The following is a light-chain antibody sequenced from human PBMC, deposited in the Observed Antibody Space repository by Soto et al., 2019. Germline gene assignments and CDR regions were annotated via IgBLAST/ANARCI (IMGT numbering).Light chain of an antibody. CDR2: NVY. V-gene: IGLV2-14*03. Sequence: QSALTQPASVSGSPGQSITISCTGTSSDVGAYNFVSWHQQHPGKAPKLMIYNVYDRPSGISYRFSGSKSGNTASLTISGLQGEDEADYYCSSYTTSSTVVFGTGTKLTVL. CDR3: SSYTTSSTVV. J-gene: IGLJ1*01. CDR1: SSDVGAYNF.